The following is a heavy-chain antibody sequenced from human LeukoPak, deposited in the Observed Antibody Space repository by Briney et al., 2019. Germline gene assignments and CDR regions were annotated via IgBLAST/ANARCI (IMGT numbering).Heavy chain of an antibody. D-gene: IGHD4-17*01. J-gene: IGHJ3*02. CDR2: INHSGST. CDR3: ASRYGDSPWNAFDI. CDR1: GGSFSGYY. Sequence: SETLSLTCAVYGGSFSGYYWSWIRQPPGKGLEWIGEINHSGSTNYNPSLKSRVTISVDTSKNQFSLKLSSVTAADTAVYYCASRYGDSPWNAFDIWGQGTMVTVSS. V-gene: IGHV4-34*01.